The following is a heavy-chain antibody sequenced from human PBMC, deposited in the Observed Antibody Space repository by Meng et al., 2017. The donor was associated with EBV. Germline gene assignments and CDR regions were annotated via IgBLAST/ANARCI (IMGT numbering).Heavy chain of an antibody. CDR3: ITRAHSSGYYY. J-gene: IGHJ4*02. CDR2: YDPEDGET. CDR1: GYTLTELC. V-gene: IGHV1-24*01. Sequence: QVQLVQSGAEVKKPGASVKVSCKVSGYTLTELCMYWVRQAPGKGLEWMGGYDPEDGETIYALKFQGRVAMTEDTSTDTAYMELSSLRSEDTAVYYCITRAHSSGYYYWGQGTLVIVSA. D-gene: IGHD3-22*01.